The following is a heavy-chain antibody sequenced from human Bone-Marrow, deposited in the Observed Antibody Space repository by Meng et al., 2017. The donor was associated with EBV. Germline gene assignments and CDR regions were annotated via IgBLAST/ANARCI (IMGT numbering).Heavy chain of an antibody. J-gene: IGHJ4*02. CDR2: INTNTGNP. V-gene: IGHV7-4-1*02. Sequence: QGQLVQSGAEVKKPGASVKVSCKASGYTFTSYAMNWVRQAPGQGLEWMGWINTNTGNPTYAQGFTGRFVFSLDTSVSTAYLQISSLKAEDTAVYYCAREAPDGYNPMPPVYWGQGTLVPSPQ. CDR1: GYTFTSYA. CDR3: AREAPDGYNPMPPVY. D-gene: IGHD5-24*01.